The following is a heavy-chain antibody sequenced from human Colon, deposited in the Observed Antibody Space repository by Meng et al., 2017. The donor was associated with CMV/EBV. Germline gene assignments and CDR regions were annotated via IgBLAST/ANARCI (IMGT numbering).Heavy chain of an antibody. V-gene: IGHV3-7*01. CDR1: GFTFINYA. CDR2: IKQDGSEK. CDR3: ARDFDSGYYGSGSYNYFDY. D-gene: IGHD3-10*01. J-gene: IGHJ4*02. Sequence: GESLKISCAASGFTFINYAMSWVRQAPGKGLEWVANIKQDGSEKYYVDSVKGRFTISRDNAKNSLYLQMNSLRAEDTAVYYCARDFDSGYYGSGSYNYFDYWGQGTLVTVSS.